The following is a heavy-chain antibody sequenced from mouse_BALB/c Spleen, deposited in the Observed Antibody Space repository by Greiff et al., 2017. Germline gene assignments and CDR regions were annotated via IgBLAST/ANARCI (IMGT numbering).Heavy chain of an antibody. CDR3: ARRGLYGNYAFDY. CDR1: GFNIKDTY. Sequence: VQLQQSGAELVKPGASVKLSCTASGFNIKDTYMHWVKQRPEQGLEWIGRIDPANGNTKYDPKFQGKATITADTSSNTAYLQLSSLTSKDTAVYYCARRGLYGNYAFDYWGQGTTLTVSS. D-gene: IGHD2-1*01. V-gene: IGHV14-3*02. CDR2: IDPANGNT. J-gene: IGHJ2*01.